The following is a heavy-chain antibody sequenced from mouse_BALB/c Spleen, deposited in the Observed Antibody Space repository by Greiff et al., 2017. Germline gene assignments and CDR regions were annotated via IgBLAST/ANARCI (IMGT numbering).Heavy chain of an antibody. V-gene: IGHV1-4*02. Sequence: QVQLQQSAAELARPGASVKMSCKASGYTFTSYTMHWVKQRPGQGLEWIGYINPSSGYTEYNQKFKDKTTLTADKSSSTAYMQLSSLTSEDSAVYYCARVEVPPFDYWGQGTLVTVSA. CDR2: INPSSGYT. CDR1: GYTFTSYT. CDR3: ARVEVPPFDY. D-gene: IGHD2-14*01. J-gene: IGHJ3*01.